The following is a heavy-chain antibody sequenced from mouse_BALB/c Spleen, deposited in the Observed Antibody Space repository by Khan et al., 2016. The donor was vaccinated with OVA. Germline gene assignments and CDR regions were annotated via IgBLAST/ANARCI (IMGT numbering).Heavy chain of an antibody. CDR1: GYTFTSYW. V-gene: IGHV1-7*01. Sequence: QVQLKESGAELAKPGASVKMSCTASGYTFTSYWMHWIKQRPGQGLEWIGYINPTSGYTDYNQKFKDKATLTADKSSSTAYMQLSSLTSDDSAVYYCARDRIDYWGQGTAHTVSS. CDR2: INPTSGYT. CDR3: ARDRIDY. J-gene: IGHJ2*01.